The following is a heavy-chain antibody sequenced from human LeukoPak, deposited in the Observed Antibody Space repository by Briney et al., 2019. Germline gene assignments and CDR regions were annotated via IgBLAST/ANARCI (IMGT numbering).Heavy chain of an antibody. Sequence: GSLRLSCAASGFTFSSYGMHWVCQAPGKGLEWVTFIRYDGSNKYYADSVKGRFTISRDNSKNTLYLQMNSLRAEDTAVYYCAKEGGSYYTGSYYFDYWGQGTLVTVSS. CDR1: GFTFSSYG. D-gene: IGHD1-26*01. CDR3: AKEGGSYYTGSYYFDY. V-gene: IGHV3-30*02. CDR2: IRYDGSNK. J-gene: IGHJ4*02.